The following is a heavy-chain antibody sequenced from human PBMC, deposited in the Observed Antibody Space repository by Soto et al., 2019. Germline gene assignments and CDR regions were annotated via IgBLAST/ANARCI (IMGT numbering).Heavy chain of an antibody. D-gene: IGHD4-17*01. V-gene: IGHV3-15*01. CDR3: TNPTTYYFYGMDV. Sequence: GGSLRLSCAASGFTFSNAWMSWVRQAPGKGLEWVGRIKSKTDGGTTDYAAPVKGRFTISRDDSKNMLYLQINSLKTEDTAVYYCTNPTTYYFYGMDVWGQGTTVTVSS. CDR2: IKSKTDGGTT. J-gene: IGHJ6*02. CDR1: GFTFSNAW.